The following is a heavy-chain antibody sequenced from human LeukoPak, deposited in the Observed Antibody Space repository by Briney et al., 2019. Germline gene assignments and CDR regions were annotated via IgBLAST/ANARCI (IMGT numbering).Heavy chain of an antibody. D-gene: IGHD6-19*01. CDR3: ARDWDSYSSGWYGVDY. CDR2: INPNSGGT. CDR1: GYTFTGYY. Sequence: ASVKVSCKASGYTFTGYYIHWVRQAPGQGLEWMGWINPNSGGTNYAQNFQGSVTMTRDTSISTAYMELSRLRSDDTAVYYCARDWDSYSSGWYGVDYWGQGTLVTVSS. V-gene: IGHV1-2*02. J-gene: IGHJ4*02.